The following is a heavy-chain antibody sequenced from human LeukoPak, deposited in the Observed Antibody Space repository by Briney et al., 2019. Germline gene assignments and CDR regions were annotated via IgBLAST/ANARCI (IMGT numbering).Heavy chain of an antibody. CDR3: ARGFSDYYDSSWAEYFQH. V-gene: IGHV1-69*04. CDR1: GGTFSSYA. D-gene: IGHD3-22*01. J-gene: IGHJ1*01. Sequence: ASVKVSCKASGGTFSSYAISWVRQAPGQGLEWMGRIIPILGIANYAQKFQGRVTITADKSTSTAYMELSSLRSEDTAVYYCARGFSDYYDSSWAEYFQHWGQGTLVTVSS. CDR2: IIPILGIA.